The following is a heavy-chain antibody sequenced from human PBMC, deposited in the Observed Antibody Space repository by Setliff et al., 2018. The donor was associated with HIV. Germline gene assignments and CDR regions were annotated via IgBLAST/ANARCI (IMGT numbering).Heavy chain of an antibody. J-gene: IGHJ3*02. CDR2: INHIGST. V-gene: IGHV4-34*01. D-gene: IGHD3-16*02. CDR1: GGSFTTYY. Sequence: ASETLSLTCAVYGGSFTTYYWSWIRQPPGKGLEWIGEINHIGSTNYNPSLKSRVTISIDTSKNQFSLKLTSVTAADTAMYYCASESLNLGELSSNPDASDIWGQGTMVTVSS. CDR3: ASESLNLGELSSNPDASDI.